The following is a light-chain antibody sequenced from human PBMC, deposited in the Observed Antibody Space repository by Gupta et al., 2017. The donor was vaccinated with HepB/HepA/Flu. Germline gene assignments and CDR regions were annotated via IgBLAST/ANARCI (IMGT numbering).Light chain of an antibody. J-gene: IGLJ1*01. CDR1: NIGSKS. CDR3: QVWDSTYDQYV. CDR2: YDS. V-gene: IGLV3-21*04. Sequence: SSVLTQPPSVSVAPGKTARITCGTNNIGSKSVHWYQQKPGQAPVLIIYYDSDRPSGIPERFSGSNSGNMATLTISWVEAGDEADYYCQVWDSTYDQYVFVSGTKVTVL.